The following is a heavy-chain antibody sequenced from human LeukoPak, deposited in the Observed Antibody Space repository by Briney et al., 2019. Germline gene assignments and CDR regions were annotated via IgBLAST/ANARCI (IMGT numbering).Heavy chain of an antibody. D-gene: IGHD4-17*01. CDR1: GGSISSGGYS. CDR3: ARGRDYGDYAGFDP. Sequence: PSETLSLTCAVSGGSISSGGYSWSWIRQPPGKGLEWIGYISHSGSTYYNPSLKSRVTISVDRSKNQFSLKLSSVTAADTAMYYCARGRDYGDYAGFDPWGQGTLVTVSS. J-gene: IGHJ5*02. V-gene: IGHV4-30-2*01. CDR2: ISHSGST.